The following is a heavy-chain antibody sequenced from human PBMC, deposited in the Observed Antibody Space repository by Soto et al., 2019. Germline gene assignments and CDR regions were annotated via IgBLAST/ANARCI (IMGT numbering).Heavy chain of an antibody. J-gene: IGHJ5*02. D-gene: IGHD2-15*01. CDR2: IYYSGST. Sequence: SETLSLTCTVSGGSISSYYWSWIRQPPGKGLEWIGYIYYSGSTNYNPSLKSRVNISVDTSKNQFSMKLSSVTAADTAVYYCARGGCSGGSCYSLFGPWGQGTLVTVSS. CDR1: GGSISSYY. V-gene: IGHV4-59*12. CDR3: ARGGCSGGSCYSLFGP.